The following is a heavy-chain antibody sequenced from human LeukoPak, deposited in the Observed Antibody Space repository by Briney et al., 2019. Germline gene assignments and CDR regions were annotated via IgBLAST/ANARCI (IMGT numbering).Heavy chain of an antibody. J-gene: IGHJ4*02. D-gene: IGHD6-6*01. Sequence: SVKVSCKASGGTFSSYAISWVRQAPGQGLEWMGGIIPIFGTANYAQKFQGRVTMTRDMSTSTVYMELSSLRSEDTAVYYCARDPGSSSPRYYFDYWGQGTLVTVSS. CDR2: IIPIFGTA. CDR1: GGTFSSYA. V-gene: IGHV1-69*05. CDR3: ARDPGSSSPRYYFDY.